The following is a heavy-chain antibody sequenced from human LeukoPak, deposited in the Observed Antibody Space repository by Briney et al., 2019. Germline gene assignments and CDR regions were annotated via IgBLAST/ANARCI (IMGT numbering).Heavy chain of an antibody. CDR2: IKQDGSEK. CDR1: GFTFSSYW. CDR3: ARDLSRSFSMIRGLIQHREFDF. V-gene: IGHV3-7*01. D-gene: IGHD3-10*01. J-gene: IGHJ4*02. Sequence: GGSLKLSCAASGFTFSSYWMSWVRQAPGKGLERVANIKQDGSEKYYVESVKGRFTISKDKPKNSLYLQMKSLRAEDTAVYYCARDLSRSFSMIRGLIQHREFDFWGRGTLVTVSS.